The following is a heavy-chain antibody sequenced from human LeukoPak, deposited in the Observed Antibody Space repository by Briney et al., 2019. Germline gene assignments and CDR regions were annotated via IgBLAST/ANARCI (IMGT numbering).Heavy chain of an antibody. D-gene: IGHD1-26*01. CDR2: INPNSGGT. J-gene: IGHJ6*03. CDR1: GYTFTGYY. V-gene: IGHV1-2*02. Sequence: GASVKVSCKASGYTFTGYYMHWVRQAPGQGLEWMGWINPNSGGTNYAQKFQGRVTMTRDTSISTAYMELSRLRSDDTAVYYCARTPSPYSGSYYYYYMDVWGKGTTVTVSS. CDR3: ARTPSPYSGSYYYYYMDV.